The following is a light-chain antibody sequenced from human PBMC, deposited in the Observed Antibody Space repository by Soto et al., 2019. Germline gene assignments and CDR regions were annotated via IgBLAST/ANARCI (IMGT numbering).Light chain of an antibody. J-gene: IGKJ1*01. CDR1: QSISSW. CDR3: QQYNSYSWT. V-gene: IGKV1-5*01. CDR2: DAS. Sequence: DIQMTQSPSTLSASVGDRVTITCRASQSISSWLAWYQQKPGKAPKLLIYDASSLESGVPSGFSGSGSGTEFTPTISSLQPDDFATYYCQQYNSYSWTFGQGTKVDIK.